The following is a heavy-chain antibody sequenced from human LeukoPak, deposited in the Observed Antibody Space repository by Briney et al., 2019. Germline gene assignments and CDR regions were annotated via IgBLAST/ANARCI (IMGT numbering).Heavy chain of an antibody. CDR2: IYYSGTT. CDR1: GGSIRSTSYY. CDR3: ATPAGPYGDYDY. Sequence: SETLSLTCTVSGGSIRSTSYYWGWIRQPPGKGLEWIGSIYYSGTTHYNPSLKSRVTISVDTSKNQFSLNLRSMTAADTAVYYCATPAGPYGDYDYWGQGTLVTVSS. V-gene: IGHV4-39*01. D-gene: IGHD4-17*01. J-gene: IGHJ4*02.